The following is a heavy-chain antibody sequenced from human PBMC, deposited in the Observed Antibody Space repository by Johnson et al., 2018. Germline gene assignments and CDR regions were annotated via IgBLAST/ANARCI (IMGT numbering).Heavy chain of an antibody. J-gene: IGHJ2*01. V-gene: IGHV3-74*01. CDR2: LTPDGTDT. CDR3: AREEAAAGNWFFDL. D-gene: IGHD6-13*01. Sequence: VQLQESGGGLAQPGGSLRLSCTASGLTFSTDWMHWVRQIPGKGLEWVSRLTPDGTDTYYAESVKGRFTMSRDNAKNTLFLQMNSLRAEDTAMYYCAREEAAAGNWFFDLWGRGTLVTVSS. CDR1: GLTFSTDW.